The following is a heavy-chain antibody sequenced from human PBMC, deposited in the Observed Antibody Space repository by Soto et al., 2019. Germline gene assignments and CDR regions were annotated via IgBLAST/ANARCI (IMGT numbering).Heavy chain of an antibody. CDR2: ISYDGTNR. V-gene: IGHV3-30-3*01. J-gene: IGHJ4*02. CDR3: ARESSSTVTTGGGGSAKDY. D-gene: IGHD4-17*01. Sequence: QVHLVESGGGVVQPGRSLRLSCAASGLTFSNYAMHWVRQAPGKGLEWVAFISYDGTNRCYPDSVKGRFTISRDNSKNTQYLQMNSLKAEETAVYYCARESSSTVTTGGGGSAKDYWGQGTLVTVSS. CDR1: GLTFSNYA.